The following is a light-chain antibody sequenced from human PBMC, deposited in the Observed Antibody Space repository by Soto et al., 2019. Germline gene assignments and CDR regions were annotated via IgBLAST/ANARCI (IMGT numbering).Light chain of an antibody. CDR3: LSYYGGAKV. V-gene: IGLV7-43*01. CDR2: STS. J-gene: IGLJ2*01. CDR1: TGAVTSGYY. Sequence: QAVVTQEPSLTVSPGGTVTLTCASSTGAVTSGYYPNWFQQKPGQAPRALISSTSNKHSWTPARFSGSLLGGKAALTLSGVQPDDEAEYYCLSYYGGAKVFGGGTKLTVL.